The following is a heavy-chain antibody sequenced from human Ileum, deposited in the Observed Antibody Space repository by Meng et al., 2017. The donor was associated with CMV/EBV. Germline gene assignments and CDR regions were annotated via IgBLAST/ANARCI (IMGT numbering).Heavy chain of an antibody. V-gene: IGHV3-7*03. J-gene: IGHJ3*02. CDR3: AKGVTSGSLYRAYDI. Sequence: GESLKISCAASGFTFSAYKMSWVRQAPGKGLEWAATINSDGGGKYYVESLKGRFTVFRDTSKNTLFLQINSLIFDDTAVYYCAKGVTSGSLYRAYDILGQGTMVTVSS. CDR2: INSDGGGK. CDR1: GFTFSAYK. D-gene: IGHD3-22*01.